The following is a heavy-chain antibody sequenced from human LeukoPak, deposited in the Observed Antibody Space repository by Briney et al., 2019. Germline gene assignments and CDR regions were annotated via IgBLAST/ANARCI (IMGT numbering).Heavy chain of an antibody. CDR2: IIPIFDTA. Sequence: SVKVSCKASGGTFSSYAISWVRQAPGQGLEWMGGIIPIFDTANYAQKFQGRVTITADESTSTAYMELGSLKSEDTAVYYCARDGVGATKRGAFDYWGQGTLVTVSS. V-gene: IGHV1-69*13. CDR3: ARDGVGATKRGAFDY. CDR1: GGTFSSYA. J-gene: IGHJ4*02. D-gene: IGHD1-26*01.